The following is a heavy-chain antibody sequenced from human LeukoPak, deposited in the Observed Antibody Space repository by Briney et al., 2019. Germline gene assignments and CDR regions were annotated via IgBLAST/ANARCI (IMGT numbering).Heavy chain of an antibody. CDR1: GFTFSSYG. D-gene: IGHD3-10*01. J-gene: IGHJ4*02. CDR2: ISYDGSNK. CDR3: AKDKAGLLWFGELF. V-gene: IGHV3-30*18. Sequence: GGSLRLSCAASGFTFSSYGMHWVRQAPGKGLEWVAVISYDGSNKYYADSVKGRFTISRDNSKNTLYLQMNSLRAEDTAVYYCAKDKAGLLWFGELFWGQGTLVTVSS.